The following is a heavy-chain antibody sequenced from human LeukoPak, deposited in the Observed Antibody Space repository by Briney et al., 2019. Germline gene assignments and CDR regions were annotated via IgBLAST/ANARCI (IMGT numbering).Heavy chain of an antibody. D-gene: IGHD6-13*01. CDR2: IYSSGTT. CDR1: GGSLSSTSYY. J-gene: IGHJ5*02. V-gene: IGHV4-39*01. Sequence: SETLSLTCTVSGGSLSSTSYYWGWIRQPPGKGLEWLASIYSSGTTSKNPPPKSQATIPLNTPRNQSPRRLSSVTAADPAVYYCASRISSSWPFDTWGQGNLVTVSS. CDR3: ASRISSSWPFDT.